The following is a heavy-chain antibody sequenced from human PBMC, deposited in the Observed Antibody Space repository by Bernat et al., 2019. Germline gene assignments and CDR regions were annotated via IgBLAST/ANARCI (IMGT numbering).Heavy chain of an antibody. V-gene: IGHV4-59*01. Sequence: QVQLQESGPGLVKPSETLSLTCTVSGGSISSYHWSWIRQPPGKGLEWIAYIYYSGSTNYNPSLKSRVTISVDTSKNQFSLKLSSVTAADTAVYYCARGAVTVAFYFDYWGQGTLVTVSS. CDR2: IYYSGST. J-gene: IGHJ4*02. CDR1: GGSISSYH. CDR3: ARGAVTVAFYFDY. D-gene: IGHD6-19*01.